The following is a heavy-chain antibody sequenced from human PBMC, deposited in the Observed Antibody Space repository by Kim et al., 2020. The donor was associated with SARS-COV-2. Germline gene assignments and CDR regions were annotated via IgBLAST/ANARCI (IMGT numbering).Heavy chain of an antibody. Sequence: GGSLRLSCAASGFTFSSYAMHWVRQAPGKGLEWVAVISYDGSNKYYADSVKGRFTISRDNSKNTLYLQMNSLRAEDTAVYYCARDYGGNGESSFDYWGQGTLVTVSS. CDR1: GFTFSSYA. D-gene: IGHD4-17*01. CDR2: ISYDGSNK. V-gene: IGHV3-30*04. J-gene: IGHJ4*02. CDR3: ARDYGGNGESSFDY.